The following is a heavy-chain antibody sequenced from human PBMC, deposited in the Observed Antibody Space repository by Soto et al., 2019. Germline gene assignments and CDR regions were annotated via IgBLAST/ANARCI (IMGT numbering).Heavy chain of an antibody. D-gene: IGHD2-15*01. J-gene: IGHJ4*02. CDR2: ISGSGGST. CDR3: AKGYCSGGSCWEDY. CDR1: GFTFSSYA. V-gene: IGHV3-23*01. Sequence: EVQPLESGGGLVQPGGSLRLSCAASGFTFSSYAMSWVRQAPGKGLEWVSAISGSGGSTYYADSVKGRFTISRDNSKNTLYLQMNSLRAEDTAVYYCAKGYCSGGSCWEDYWGQGTLVTVSS.